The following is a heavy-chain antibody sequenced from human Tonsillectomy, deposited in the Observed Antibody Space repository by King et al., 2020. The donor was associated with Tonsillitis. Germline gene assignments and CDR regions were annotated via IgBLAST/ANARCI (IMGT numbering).Heavy chain of an antibody. Sequence: VQLVESGGGLVQPGGSLRLSCTASGITFSSYAMSWVRQAPGKGLEWVSAISGSGITYFADSVKGRFTISRDNSKNTVYLQMKSLRAEDTAGYYCSKVRSDWGYNYGSSLIAWGQGTLVTVAS. CDR1: GITFSSYA. CDR3: SKVRSDWGYNYGSSLIA. CDR2: ISGSGIT. J-gene: IGHJ4*02. V-gene: IGHV3-23*04. D-gene: IGHD5-18*01.